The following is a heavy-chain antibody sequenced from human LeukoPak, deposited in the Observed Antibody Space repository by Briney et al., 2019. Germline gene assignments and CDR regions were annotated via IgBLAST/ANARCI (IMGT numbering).Heavy chain of an antibody. J-gene: IGHJ6*02. V-gene: IGHV3-53*01. CDR3: ASGGREADYYYYYYGMDV. D-gene: IGHD1-26*01. Sequence: PGGSLRLSCAASGFTVSSNYMSWVRQAPGKGLEWVSVIYSGGSTYYADSVKGRFTISRDNSKNTLYLQMNSLRAEDTAVYYCASGGREADYYYYYYGMDVWGQGTTVTVSS. CDR1: GFTVSSNY. CDR2: IYSGGST.